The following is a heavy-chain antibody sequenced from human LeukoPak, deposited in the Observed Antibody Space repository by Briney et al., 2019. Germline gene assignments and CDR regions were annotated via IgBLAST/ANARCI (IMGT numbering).Heavy chain of an antibody. CDR2: ISGSGGST. CDR3: AKGGLLTYYYYMDV. V-gene: IGHV3-23*01. J-gene: IGHJ6*03. CDR1: GFTFSSYG. Sequence: PGGSLRLSCAASGFTFSSYGVSWVRQAPGKGLEWVSAISGSGGSTYYADSVKGRFTISRDNSKNTLYLQMNSLRAEDTAVYYCAKGGLLTYYYYMDVWGKGTTVTISS. D-gene: IGHD2-15*01.